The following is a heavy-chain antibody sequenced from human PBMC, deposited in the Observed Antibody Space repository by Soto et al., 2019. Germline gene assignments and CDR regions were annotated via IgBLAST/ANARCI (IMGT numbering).Heavy chain of an antibody. Sequence: SESLSLTCTVSGGSISSGDYYWSWIRQPPGKGLEWIGYIYYSGSTYYNPSLKSRITISVHTSKNQFSLELNSVTAADTAVYYCARDDKRGYIYGYIDYWGQGTLVTVSS. CDR2: IYYSGST. CDR1: GGSISSGDYY. D-gene: IGHD5-18*01. CDR3: ARDDKRGYIYGYIDY. J-gene: IGHJ4*02. V-gene: IGHV4-30-4*01.